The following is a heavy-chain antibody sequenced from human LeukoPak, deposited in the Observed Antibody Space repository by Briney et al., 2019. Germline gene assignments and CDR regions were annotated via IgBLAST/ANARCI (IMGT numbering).Heavy chain of an antibody. CDR3: ARDQTKSEWSAVV. Sequence: GASVKVSCKASGGTFISYAISWVRQAPGQGLEWMGGIIPIFGTANYARKFQGRVTITADESTSTAYMELSSLRSEDTAVYYCARDQTKSEWSAVVWGQGTTVTVSS. CDR2: IIPIFGTA. CDR1: GGTFISYA. V-gene: IGHV1-69*13. D-gene: IGHD2-2*01. J-gene: IGHJ6*02.